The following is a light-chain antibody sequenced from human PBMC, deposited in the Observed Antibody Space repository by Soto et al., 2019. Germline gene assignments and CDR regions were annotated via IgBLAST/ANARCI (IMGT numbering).Light chain of an antibody. Sequence: AIQLTQSPSSLSASVGARFTIPCRASHGISNALAWYQKKQGKAPNLLIYDASSLESGVPSRLRGSGYGTDLTITISSMQTEDFETYYCQQFNNYPLTFGGGTKVDI. CDR1: HGISNA. J-gene: IGKJ4*01. CDR2: DAS. CDR3: QQFNNYPLT. V-gene: IGKV1D-13*01.